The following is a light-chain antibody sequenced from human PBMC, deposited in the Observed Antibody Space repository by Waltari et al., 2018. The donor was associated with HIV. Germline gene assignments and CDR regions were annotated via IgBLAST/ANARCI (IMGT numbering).Light chain of an antibody. V-gene: IGKV1-5*03. CDR1: QNVDSW. J-gene: IGKJ2*01. Sequence: IQMTQSPSILSASSGDRVTITCRARQNVDSWLSWYQQRRGQAPTLFIYQASTVQYGVPARFTGSGSGTNFTLTITSLHPDDFATYYCQQYNSDFYTFDLGTRLDLK. CDR2: QAS. CDR3: QQYNSDFYT.